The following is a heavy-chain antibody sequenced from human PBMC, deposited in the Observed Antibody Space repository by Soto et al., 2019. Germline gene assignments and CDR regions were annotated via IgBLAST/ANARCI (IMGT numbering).Heavy chain of an antibody. CDR2: IYYSGTT. J-gene: IGHJ4*02. CDR1: GGSISRSNW. D-gene: IGHD1-20*01. CDR3: ARFSVDYNFDS. V-gene: IGHV4-4*02. Sequence: SETLSLTCAVSGGSISRSNWWTWVRQPPGKGLEWIGDIYYSGTTNYNPSLKSRVTILIDTSKNQFSLSLSSVTAADTAVYYCARFSVDYNFDSWGQGTLVTVSS.